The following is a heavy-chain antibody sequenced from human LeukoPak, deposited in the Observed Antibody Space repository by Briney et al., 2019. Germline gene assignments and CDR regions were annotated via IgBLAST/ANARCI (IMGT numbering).Heavy chain of an antibody. CDR3: ATYSSSNAREFQY. D-gene: IGHD2-2*01. CDR2: ISSSGSTI. CDR1: GFTFSDYY. V-gene: IGHV3-11*04. Sequence: GSLRLSCAASGFTFSDYYMSWIRQAPGKGLEWVSYISSSGSTIYYADSVKGRFTISRDNAKNSLYLQMNSLRAEDTAVYYCATYSSSNAREFQYWGQGTLVTVSS. J-gene: IGHJ1*01.